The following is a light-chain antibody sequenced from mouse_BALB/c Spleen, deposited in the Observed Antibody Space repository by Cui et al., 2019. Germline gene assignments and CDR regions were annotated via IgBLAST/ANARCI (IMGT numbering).Light chain of an antibody. J-gene: IGKJ5*01. CDR2: LTS. Sequence: QIVLTQSPALTSASPGEKVTMTCSASSSVSYMYWYKQKPRSSTKPWIYLTSNLASGVPARFSGSGSGTSYSLTSSSMEAEDAATYYCQQWSSNPPTFGAGTKLELK. CDR1: SSVSY. V-gene: IGKV4-68*01. CDR3: QQWSSNPPT.